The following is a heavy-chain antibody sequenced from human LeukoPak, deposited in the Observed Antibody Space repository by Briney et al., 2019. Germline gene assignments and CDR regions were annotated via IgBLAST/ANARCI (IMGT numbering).Heavy chain of an antibody. CDR3: ARSGSDFAY. J-gene: IGHJ4*02. D-gene: IGHD3-3*01. V-gene: IGHV3-7*01. Sequence: GGPLRLPCEASGFTFSNYRRSWFRQTPGKGLEWVANIKEDGSEKNYVDSVKGRFTLPRDNAKNSLYLQMNSLRAEDTAVYYCARSGSDFAYWGQGTLVSVSS. CDR1: GFTFSNYR. CDR2: IKEDGSEK.